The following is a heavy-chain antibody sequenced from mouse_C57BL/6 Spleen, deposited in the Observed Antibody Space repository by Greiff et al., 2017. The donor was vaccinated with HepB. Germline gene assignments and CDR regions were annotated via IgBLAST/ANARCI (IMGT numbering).Heavy chain of an antibody. J-gene: IGHJ2*01. V-gene: IGHV1-64*01. D-gene: IGHD4-1*01. CDR2: IHPNSGST. CDR3: AREGLGRDFDD. Sequence: QVQLQQSGAELVKPGASVKLSCKASGYTFTSYWMHWVKQRPGQGLEWIGMIHPNSGSTNYNEKFKSKATLTVDKSSSTAYMQLSSLTSEDSAVYYCAREGLGRDFDDWGQGTTLTVSS. CDR1: GYTFTSYW.